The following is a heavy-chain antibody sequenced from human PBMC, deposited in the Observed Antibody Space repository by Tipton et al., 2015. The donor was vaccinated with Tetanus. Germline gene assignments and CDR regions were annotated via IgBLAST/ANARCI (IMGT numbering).Heavy chain of an antibody. V-gene: IGHV7-4-1*01. CDR3: ARIFGDAFDL. Sequence: QLVQSGAEVKKPGSSVKVSCKASGGTFTNYALNWVRQAPGQGLEWMGWINPKTGNPVYGQGFTGRFVFSLDTSVTTTYLEIDNLKTADTAMYFCARIFGDAFDLWGQGTKVTVSS. J-gene: IGHJ3*01. CDR1: GGTFTNYA. D-gene: IGHD3-10*01. CDR2: INPKTGNP.